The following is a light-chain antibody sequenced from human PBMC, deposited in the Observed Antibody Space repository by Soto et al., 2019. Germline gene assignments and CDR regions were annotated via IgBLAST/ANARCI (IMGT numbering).Light chain of an antibody. CDR1: QSIYRW. Sequence: DIQMTQSPSTLSASVGDRVTITCRASQSIYRWLAWYQQKPGKAPKLLIYDASSLESGVPSRFSGSGSGTDFTLAVRSLQPDDFAAYYCQQYNTSPYTFGQGTKLAIK. CDR2: DAS. J-gene: IGKJ2*01. V-gene: IGKV1-5*01. CDR3: QQYNTSPYT.